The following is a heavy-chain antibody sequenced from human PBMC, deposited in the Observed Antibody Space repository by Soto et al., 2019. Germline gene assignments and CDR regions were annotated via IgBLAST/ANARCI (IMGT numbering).Heavy chain of an antibody. CDR1: GFTFSMYS. V-gene: IGHV3-7*03. CDR3: ARDHLILPAHDFFYGSDV. Sequence: DVKLVESGGGLVQPGDSLRLSCEVSGFTFSMYSMSWVLQSPGKGLEWVAKIPQDGVDGHYADSVKGRFVISRDNGKNSLHLQLNNLRAEDTAVYYCARDHLILPAHDFFYGSDVWGRGATVTVSS. J-gene: IGHJ6*02. CDR2: IPQDGVDG. D-gene: IGHD2-21*02.